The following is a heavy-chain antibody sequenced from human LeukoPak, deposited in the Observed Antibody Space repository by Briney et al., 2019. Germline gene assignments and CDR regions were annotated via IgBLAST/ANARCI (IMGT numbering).Heavy chain of an antibody. V-gene: IGHV1-2*04. D-gene: IGHD3-10*01. CDR3: ARDREVRGVISSFSDY. CDR2: INPNSGGT. J-gene: IGHJ4*02. CDR1: GYTFTGYY. Sequence: ASVKVSCKASGYTFTGYYMHWVRQAPGQGLEWMGWINPNSGGTNYAQKFQGWVTMTRDTSISTAYMELSRLRSDDTAVYYCARDREVRGVISSFSDYWGQGTLVTVSS.